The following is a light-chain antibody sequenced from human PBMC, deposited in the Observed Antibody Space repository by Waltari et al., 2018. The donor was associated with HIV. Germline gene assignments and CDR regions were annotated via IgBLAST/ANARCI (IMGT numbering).Light chain of an antibody. CDR2: AAS. V-gene: IGKV1-16*02. CDR1: QAIGNY. CDR3: QQYTGYPLT. J-gene: IGKJ4*01. Sequence: DIQMTQTPSSLSASVGDRVTITCRASQAIGNYLAWFQQKPGEAPKSLIYAASSLQSGVPSKFSGSGSGTEFTLTINSLQPEDCATYYCQQYTGYPLTFGGGTKVELK.